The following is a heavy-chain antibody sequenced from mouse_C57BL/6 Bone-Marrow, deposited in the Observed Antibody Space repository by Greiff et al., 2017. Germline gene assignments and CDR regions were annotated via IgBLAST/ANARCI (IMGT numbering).Heavy chain of an antibody. J-gene: IGHJ2*01. CDR1: GFTFSSYA. V-gene: IGHV5-4*03. CDR3: AIMRLRRDFDY. Sequence: EVMLVESGGGLVKPGGSLKLSCAASGFTFSSYAMSWVRQTPEKRLEWVATISDGGSYTYYPDNVKGRFTISRDNAKNNLYLQMSHLKSEDTAMYYCAIMRLRRDFDYWGQGTTLTVSS. D-gene: IGHD2-4*01. CDR2: ISDGGSYT.